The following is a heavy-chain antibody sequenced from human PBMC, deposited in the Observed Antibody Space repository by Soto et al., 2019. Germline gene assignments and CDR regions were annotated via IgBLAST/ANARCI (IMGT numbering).Heavy chain of an antibody. CDR3: ARGRVSRPNAFDI. CDR2: MNPNSGNT. Sequence: GASVEVSCEACGESFTSYDINWLRQDTGQGLEGMGWMNPNSGNTGYAQKFQGRVTMTRNTSISTAYMELSSLRSEDTAVYYCARGRVSRPNAFDIWGQGTMVTVSS. J-gene: IGHJ3*02. D-gene: IGHD6-13*01. CDR1: GESFTSYD. V-gene: IGHV1-8*01.